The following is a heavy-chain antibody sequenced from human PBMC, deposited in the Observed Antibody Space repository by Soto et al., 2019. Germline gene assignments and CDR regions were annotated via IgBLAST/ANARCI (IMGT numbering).Heavy chain of an antibody. Sequence: GGSLRLSGAAAVFAFSSYAMHRVRQAPGKGLEWVAVISYDGSNKYYADSVKGRFTISRDNSKNTLYLQMNSLRAEDTAVYSCAREGNDILTGYPDAFDYWGQGTLVTVSS. D-gene: IGHD3-9*01. J-gene: IGHJ4*02. CDR3: AREGNDILTGYPDAFDY. V-gene: IGHV3-30-3*01. CDR2: ISYDGSNK. CDR1: VFAFSSYA.